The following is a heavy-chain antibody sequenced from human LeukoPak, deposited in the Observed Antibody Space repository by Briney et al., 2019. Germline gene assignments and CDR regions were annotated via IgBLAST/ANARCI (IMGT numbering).Heavy chain of an antibody. J-gene: IGHJ4*02. V-gene: IGHV4-39*07. D-gene: IGHD1-14*01. CDR3: ASTERLHHPIRFDY. CDR2: IYYSGST. Sequence: SETLSLTCTVSGGSISSSSYYWGWIRQPPGKGLEWLGSIYYSGSTYYNPSLKSRVTISVDTSKNQFSLKLSSVTAGDTAVYYCASTERLHHPIRFDYWGQGNLVTVSS. CDR1: GGSISSSSYY.